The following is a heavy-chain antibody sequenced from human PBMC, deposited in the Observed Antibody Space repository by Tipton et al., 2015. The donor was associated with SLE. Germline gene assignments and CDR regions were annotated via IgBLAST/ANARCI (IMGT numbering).Heavy chain of an antibody. D-gene: IGHD5-18*01. J-gene: IGHJ4*02. V-gene: IGHV3-7*01. CDR1: GFTFSTYW. CDR2: TSPDGSEK. Sequence: GSLRLSCAASGFTFSTYWMSWVRQTPGKGLEWVANTSPDGSEKYYVDSVKGRLTISRDNAQNSLFLQMNHLRVEDTGLYYCARDTAGLDYWGQGTLVTVSS. CDR3: ARDTAGLDY.